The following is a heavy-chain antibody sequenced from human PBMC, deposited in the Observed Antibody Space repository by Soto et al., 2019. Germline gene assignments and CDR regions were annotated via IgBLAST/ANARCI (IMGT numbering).Heavy chain of an antibody. J-gene: IGHJ4*02. V-gene: IGHV4-34*01. CDR3: ARSDYREIPAAMFLPYKQQGTAYDY. CDR1: GGSFSGYY. Sequence: SETLSLTCAVYGGSFSGYYWSWIRQPPGKGLEWIGEINHSGSTNYNPSLKSRVTISVDTSKNQFSLKLSSVTAADTAVYYCARSDYREIPAAMFLPYKQQGTAYDYWGQGTLVTVSS. CDR2: INHSGST. D-gene: IGHD2-2*01.